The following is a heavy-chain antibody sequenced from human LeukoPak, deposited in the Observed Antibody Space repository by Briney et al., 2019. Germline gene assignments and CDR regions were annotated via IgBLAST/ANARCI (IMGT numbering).Heavy chain of an antibody. J-gene: IGHJ4*02. CDR3: ARPRYTSSWYYFDS. CDR2: IYHSGDT. D-gene: IGHD6-13*01. V-gene: IGHV4-38-2*01. Sequence: SETLSLTCAVSGYSISSDYYWGWIRQPPGKGLEWIASIYHSGDTYYNPSLRTRVTISVDTSKNQFSLKLTSVTAADTAVYYCARPRYTSSWYYFDSWGQGTLVTVSS. CDR1: GYSISSDYY.